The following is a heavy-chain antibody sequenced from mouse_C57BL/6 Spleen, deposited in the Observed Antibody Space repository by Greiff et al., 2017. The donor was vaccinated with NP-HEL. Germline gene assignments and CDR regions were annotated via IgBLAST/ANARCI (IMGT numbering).Heavy chain of an antibody. CDR1: GYTFTDYY. CDR3: ARRGLGYAMDY. V-gene: IGHV1-19*01. D-gene: IGHD3-3*01. Sequence: VQLQQSGPVLVKPGASVKMSCKASGYTFTDYYMNWVKQSHGKSLEWIGVINPYNGGTSYNQKFKGKATLTVDKSSSTAYMELNSLTSEDSAVYYCARRGLGYAMDYWGQGTSVTVSS. J-gene: IGHJ4*01. CDR2: INPYNGGT.